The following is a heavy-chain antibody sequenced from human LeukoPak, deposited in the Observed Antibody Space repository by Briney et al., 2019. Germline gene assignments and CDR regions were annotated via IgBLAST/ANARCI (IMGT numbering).Heavy chain of an antibody. J-gene: IGHJ4*02. Sequence: SETLSLTCTVSGGSISSYYWSWIRQPPGKGLEWIGYIYYSGSTNYNPSLKSRVTISVDTSKNQFSLKLSSVTAADTAVYYCARLYGSGSSLYFDYWGQGTLVTVSS. CDR1: GGSISSYY. D-gene: IGHD3-10*01. V-gene: IGHV4-59*08. CDR2: IYYSGST. CDR3: ARLYGSGSSLYFDY.